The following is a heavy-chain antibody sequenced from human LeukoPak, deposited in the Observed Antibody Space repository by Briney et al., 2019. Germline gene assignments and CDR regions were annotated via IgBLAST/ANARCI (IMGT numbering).Heavy chain of an antibody. CDR2: IRFDGSTQ. D-gene: IGHD1-26*01. J-gene: IGHJ4*02. CDR1: GFTFSRSG. CDR3: ATETRGSYSEY. V-gene: IGHV3-30*02. Sequence: GGSLRLSCTASGFTFSRSGMNWVRQAPGKGLEWVAFIRFDGSTQYYADSVKGRFTVSRDNSKNTLYLQMNSLRDEGTAVYYCATETRGSYSEYWGQGTLLTVSS.